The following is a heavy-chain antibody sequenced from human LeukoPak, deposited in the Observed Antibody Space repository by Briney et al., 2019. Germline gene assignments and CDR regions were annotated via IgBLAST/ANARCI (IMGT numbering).Heavy chain of an antibody. V-gene: IGHV1-18*01. D-gene: IGHD1-26*01. Sequence: ASVKVSCKASGYTFTSYGISWVRQAPGQGLEWMGWISAYNGNTNYAQKLQGRVTMTTDTSTSTAYMELRSLRSDDTAVYYCAGDVIVGATTGWFDPWGQGTLVTVSS. CDR1: GYTFTSYG. CDR2: ISAYNGNT. J-gene: IGHJ5*02. CDR3: AGDVIVGATTGWFDP.